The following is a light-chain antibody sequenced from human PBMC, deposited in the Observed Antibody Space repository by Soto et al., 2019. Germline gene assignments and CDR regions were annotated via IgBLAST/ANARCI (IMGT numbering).Light chain of an antibody. CDR3: QQYSLSPWT. CDR2: GAS. CDR1: QSVSSTF. J-gene: IGKJ1*01. Sequence: EIVLTQSPATLSLSPGEGATLSCRASQSVSSTFLAWYQHKPGRPPRLLIYGASSRATDIPDRFSGGGSGTDFTLTIIRLEPEDFAVYYCQQYSLSPWTFGQGTKVQIK. V-gene: IGKV3-20*01.